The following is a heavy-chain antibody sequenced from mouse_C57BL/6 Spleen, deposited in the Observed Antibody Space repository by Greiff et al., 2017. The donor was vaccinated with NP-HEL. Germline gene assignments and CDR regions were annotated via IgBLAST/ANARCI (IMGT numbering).Heavy chain of an antibody. CDR3: ARSYYSNYVGDYFDY. D-gene: IGHD2-5*01. Sequence: QVHVKQSGAELARPGASVKLSCKASGYTFTSYGISWVKQRTGQGLEWIGEIYPRSGNTYYNEKFKGKATLTADKSSSTAYMELRSLTSEDSAVYFCARSYYSNYVGDYFDYWGQGTTLTVSS. CDR2: IYPRSGNT. CDR1: GYTFTSYG. V-gene: IGHV1-81*01. J-gene: IGHJ2*01.